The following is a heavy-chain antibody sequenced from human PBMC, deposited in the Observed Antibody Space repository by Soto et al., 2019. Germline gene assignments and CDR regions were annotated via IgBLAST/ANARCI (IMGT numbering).Heavy chain of an antibody. V-gene: IGHV3-15*07. Sequence: EVHLVESGGGLVKPGGSLRLSCAASDFTISNAWMNWVRQAPGKGLEWVGRIKTKTEVGATDYAAPLKGRFTISRDDSKNTLFLQMNSLKTEDTAVYYCTTGSVEGVWGQGATVTVSS. CDR3: TTGSVEGV. J-gene: IGHJ6*02. D-gene: IGHD2-15*01. CDR2: IKTKTEVGAT. CDR1: DFTISNAW.